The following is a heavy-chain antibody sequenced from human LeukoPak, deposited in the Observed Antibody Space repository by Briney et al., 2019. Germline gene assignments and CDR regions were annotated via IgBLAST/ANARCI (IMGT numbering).Heavy chain of an antibody. CDR3: AREQEYYDFWSGYPLD. D-gene: IGHD3-3*01. J-gene: IGHJ4*02. CDR2: ISYDGSNK. Sequence: GGSLRLSCAASGFTFSSYAMHWVRQAPGKGLEWVAVISYDGSNKYYADSVKGRFTISRDNSKNTLYLQMNSLRAEDTAVYYCAREQEYYDFWSGYPLDWGQGTLVTVSS. V-gene: IGHV3-30-3*01. CDR1: GFTFSSYA.